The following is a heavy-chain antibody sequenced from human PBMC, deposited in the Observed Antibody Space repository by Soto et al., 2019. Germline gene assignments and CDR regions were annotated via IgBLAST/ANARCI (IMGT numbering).Heavy chain of an antibody. D-gene: IGHD3-22*01. J-gene: IGHJ3*02. CDR3: ARNYYDTNDAFDI. CDR2: ISSSSSTI. Sequence: EVQLVESGGGLVQPGGSLRLSCAASGFTFSSYSMNWVRQAPGKGLELVSYISSSSSTIYYADSVKGRFTISRDNAKNSLYLQMNSLRDEDTAVYYCARNYYDTNDAFDIWGQGTMVTVSS. V-gene: IGHV3-48*02. CDR1: GFTFSSYS.